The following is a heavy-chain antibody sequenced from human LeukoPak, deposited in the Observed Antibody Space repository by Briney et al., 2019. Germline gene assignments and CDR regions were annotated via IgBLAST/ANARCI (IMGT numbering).Heavy chain of an antibody. D-gene: IGHD3-3*01. CDR3: ARWDPTYGMAAPITSNYY. CDR2: INPNTGGT. J-gene: IGHJ4*02. CDR1: GYTFTDYF. V-gene: IGHV1-2*02. Sequence: ASVKVSCKASGYTFTDYFMHWVRQAPGQGLEWMGWINPNTGGTNYAQKFQGRVTMTRDTSITTAYMELSRLASDDTAFYFCARWDPTYGMAAPITSNYYWGQGTLVTVSS.